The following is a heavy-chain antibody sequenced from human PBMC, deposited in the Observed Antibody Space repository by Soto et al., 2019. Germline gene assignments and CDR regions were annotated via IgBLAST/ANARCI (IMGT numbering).Heavy chain of an antibody. CDR1: GGSFSNYY. J-gene: IGHJ4*02. CDR2: INHSGTT. Sequence: QVQLQQWGAGLLKPSETLSLTCAVYGGSFSNYYWNWIRQPPGKGLEWIGEINHSGTTNYNPSLKSRVTISVYMSKNQFFLKVRSVPAADTAVYYCVLDHPVLGELSAGNYWGQGTLVTVSS. D-gene: IGHD3-16*02. CDR3: VLDHPVLGELSAGNY. V-gene: IGHV4-34*01.